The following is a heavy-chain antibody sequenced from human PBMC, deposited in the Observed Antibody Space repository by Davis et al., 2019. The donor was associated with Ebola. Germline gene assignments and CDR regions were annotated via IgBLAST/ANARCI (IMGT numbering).Heavy chain of an antibody. Sequence: GGSLRLSCAVSGFTFSNYGMNWVRQAPGKGLEWVAITFSDGYRYNYADAVKGRFTISRDSSKNTLYLQMNSLRAEDTAVYYCAKDRWNERYFDYWGQGTLVTVSS. D-gene: IGHD4-23*01. V-gene: IGHV3-33*03. CDR2: TFSDGYRY. CDR1: GFTFSNYG. J-gene: IGHJ4*02. CDR3: AKDRWNERYFDY.